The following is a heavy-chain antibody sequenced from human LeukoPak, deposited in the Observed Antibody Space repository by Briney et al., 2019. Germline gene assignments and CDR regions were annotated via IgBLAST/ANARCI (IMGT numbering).Heavy chain of an antibody. CDR2: IYYSGST. CDR1: GGSISSYY. J-gene: IGHJ4*02. D-gene: IGHD6-13*01. CDR3: ARGGQQLDYDY. V-gene: IGHV4-59*01. Sequence: SETLSLTCTVSGGSISSYYWSWIRQPQGKGLEWIGYIYYSGSTNYNPSLKSRVTISVDTFKNQFSLKLSSVTAADTAVYYCARGGQQLDYDYWGQGTLVTVSS.